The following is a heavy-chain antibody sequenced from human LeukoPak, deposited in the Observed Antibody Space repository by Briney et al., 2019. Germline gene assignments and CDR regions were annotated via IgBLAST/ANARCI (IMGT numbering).Heavy chain of an antibody. CDR2: ISSSSSYI. D-gene: IGHD1-26*01. J-gene: IGHJ4*02. CDR1: GFTLSSDT. CDR3: ARGPSGRNSYFDY. V-gene: IGHV3-21*01. Sequence: GGSLRLSCGASGFTLSSDTMNWVRQAPGKGLEWVSSISSSSSYIYYADSVKGRFTISRDNAKNSLYLQMNSLRAEDTAVYYCARGPSGRNSYFDYWGQGTLVTVSS.